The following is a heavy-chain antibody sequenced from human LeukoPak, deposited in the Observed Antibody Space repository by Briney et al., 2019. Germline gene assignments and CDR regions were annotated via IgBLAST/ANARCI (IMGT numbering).Heavy chain of an antibody. J-gene: IGHJ3*02. CDR1: GFTFSNAW. CDR2: IYTSGST. D-gene: IGHD3-9*01. Sequence: PGGSLRLSCAASGFTFSNAWMSWIRQPAGKGLEWIGRIYTSGSTNYNPSLKSRVTISVDTSKNQFSLKLSSVTAADTAVYYCARGGHYDILTGAAFDIWGQGTMVTVSS. CDR3: ARGGHYDILTGAAFDI. V-gene: IGHV4-4*07.